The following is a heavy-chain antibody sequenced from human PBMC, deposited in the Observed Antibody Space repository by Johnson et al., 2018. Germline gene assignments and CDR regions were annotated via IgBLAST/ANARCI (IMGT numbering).Heavy chain of an antibody. D-gene: IGHD3-3*01. V-gene: IGHV3-30*09. Sequence: VQLVETGGGVVQPGRSLRLSCEASGFTFSTFVVHWVRQAPGKGLEWVSLMSYLGTDQLYAESGKGRFAVSRDNAKNMVCLHMNSLRAEDTAVYYCAKDRTSIFARDGMDVWGQGTTVTVSS. CDR3: AKDRTSIFARDGMDV. J-gene: IGHJ6*02. CDR1: GFTFSTFV. CDR2: MSYLGTDQ.